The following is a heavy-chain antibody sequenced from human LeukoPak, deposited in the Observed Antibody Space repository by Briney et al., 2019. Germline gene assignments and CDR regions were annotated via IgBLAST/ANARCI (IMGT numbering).Heavy chain of an antibody. V-gene: IGHV3-23*01. CDR1: GFTFSSYG. CDR3: AKFRAGWLVAGGFDY. Sequence: GGSLRLSCAASGFTFSSYGLSWVRQAPGKGLEWVSVMSGSGGSTYYADSVKGRFTISRDNSKNTLYLQMNSLRAEDTAVYYCAKFRAGWLVAGGFDYWGQGTLVTVSS. J-gene: IGHJ4*02. CDR2: MSGSGGST. D-gene: IGHD6-19*01.